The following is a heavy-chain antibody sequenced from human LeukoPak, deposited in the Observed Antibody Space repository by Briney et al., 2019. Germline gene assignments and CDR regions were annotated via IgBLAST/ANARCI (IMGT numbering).Heavy chain of an antibody. Sequence: GGSLRLSCAASGFTFSSYSMNWVRQAPGKELEWVSSISSSSSYIYYADSVEGRFTISRDNAKNSLYLQMNSLRAEDTAVYYCARENDVDSYYYYGMDVWGQGTTVTVSS. CDR2: ISSSSSYI. CDR3: ARENDVDSYYYYGMDV. V-gene: IGHV3-21*01. J-gene: IGHJ6*02. D-gene: IGHD1-1*01. CDR1: GFTFSSYS.